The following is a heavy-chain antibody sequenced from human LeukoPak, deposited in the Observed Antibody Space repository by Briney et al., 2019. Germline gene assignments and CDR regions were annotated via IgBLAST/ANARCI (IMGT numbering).Heavy chain of an antibody. V-gene: IGHV3-23*01. J-gene: IGHJ3*02. CDR3: AKGWSKSSLDGFDI. CDR2: TSSSGGST. Sequence: GGALKIFFGALGFTFSRYAMSWGRQAPGKGLEVVPGTSSSGGSTYYTDSVKGRFTISRDNSWNTLSLQMNSLRAEDTAIYYCAKGWSKSSLDGFDIWGQGTMVTVSS. D-gene: IGHD6-13*01. CDR1: GFTFSRYA.